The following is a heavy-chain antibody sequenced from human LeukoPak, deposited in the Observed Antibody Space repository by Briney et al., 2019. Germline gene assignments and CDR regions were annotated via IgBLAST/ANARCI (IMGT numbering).Heavy chain of an antibody. J-gene: IGHJ4*02. Sequence: KPSETLSLTCAVYGGSFSGCYWSWIRQPPGKGLEWIGEINHSGSTNYNPSLKSRVTISVDTSKNQFSLKLSSVTAADTAVYYCARGNILTGYNFDYWGQGTLVTVSS. CDR1: GGSFSGCY. CDR2: INHSGST. CDR3: ARGNILTGYNFDY. V-gene: IGHV4-34*01. D-gene: IGHD3-9*01.